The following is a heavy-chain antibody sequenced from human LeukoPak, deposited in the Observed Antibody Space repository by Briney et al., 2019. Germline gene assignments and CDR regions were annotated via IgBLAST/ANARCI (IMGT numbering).Heavy chain of an antibody. V-gene: IGHV4-4*07. J-gene: IGHJ4*02. CDR2: IYTSGST. CDR3: ARDLLPYYYDSSGYFDY. CDR1: GGSISSYY. D-gene: IGHD3-22*01. Sequence: SETLSLTCTVSGGSISSYYWSWIRQPAGKGLEWIGRIYTSGSTNYNPSLKSRVTMSVDTCKNQFSLKLSSVTAADTAVYYCARDLLPYYYDSSGYFDYWGQGTMVTVSS.